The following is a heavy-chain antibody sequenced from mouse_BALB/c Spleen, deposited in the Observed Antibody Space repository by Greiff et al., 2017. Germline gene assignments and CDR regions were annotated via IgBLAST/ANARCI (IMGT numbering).Heavy chain of an antibody. CDR3: ARSGYRYDGYYFDY. CDR2: IYWDDDK. D-gene: IGHD2-14*01. J-gene: IGHJ2*01. Sequence: ESGPGILQPSQTLSLTCSFSGFSLSTSGMGVSWIRQPSGKGLEWLAHIYWDDDKRYNPSLKSRLTISKDTSSNQVFLKITSVDTADTATYYCARSGYRYDGYYFDYWGQGTTLTVSS. CDR1: GFSLSTSGMG. V-gene: IGHV8-12*01.